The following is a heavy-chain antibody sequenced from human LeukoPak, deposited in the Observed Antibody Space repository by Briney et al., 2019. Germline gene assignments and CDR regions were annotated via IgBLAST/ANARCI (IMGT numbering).Heavy chain of an antibody. CDR1: GGSFSGYY. V-gene: IGHV4-34*01. CDR3: ARSQYPSYYYYGMDV. D-gene: IGHD2-2*01. Sequence: SETLSLTCAVYGGSFSGYYWSWIRQPPGKGLEWIGEINHSGSTNYNPSLKSRVTMSVDTSKNQFSLKLSSVTAADTAVYYCARSQYPSYYYYGMDVWGQGTTVTVSS. J-gene: IGHJ6*02. CDR2: INHSGST.